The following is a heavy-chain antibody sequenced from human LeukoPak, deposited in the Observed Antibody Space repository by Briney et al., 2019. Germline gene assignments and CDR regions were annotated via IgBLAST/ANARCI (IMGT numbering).Heavy chain of an antibody. Sequence: GGSLRLSCAASGFIFSNCWMSWVRQAPGKGLEWVANIKEDGSEVYYVDSVKGRFTISRDNAKNSLYLQVNSLRAEDTAVYYCARDLSGGRGYFGIDVWGQGTTVTVSS. CDR2: IKEDGSEV. CDR1: GFIFSNCW. J-gene: IGHJ6*02. CDR3: ARDLSGGRGYFGIDV. D-gene: IGHD3-9*01. V-gene: IGHV3-7*01.